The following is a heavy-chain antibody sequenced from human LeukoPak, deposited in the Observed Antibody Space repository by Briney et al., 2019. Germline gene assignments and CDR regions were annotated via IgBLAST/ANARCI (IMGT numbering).Heavy chain of an antibody. CDR2: IYSGGST. CDR3: ARRAGSYSHSYDY. D-gene: IGHD2-15*01. J-gene: IGHJ4*02. V-gene: IGHV3-53*01. Sequence: GGSLRLSCTVSGFTVSSNYMSWIRQAPGRGLEWVSFIYSGGSTYYADSVRGRFIISKDNSKNTLYLQMNSLRAEDTAVYYCARRAGSYSHSYDYWGQGTLVTVSS. CDR1: GFTVSSNY.